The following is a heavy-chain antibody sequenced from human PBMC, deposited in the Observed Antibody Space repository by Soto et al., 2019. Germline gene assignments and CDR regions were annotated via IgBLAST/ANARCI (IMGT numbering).Heavy chain of an antibody. CDR3: ARLPDPFYCSSTSCGLDY. CDR2: IYYSGST. CDR1: GGSISSSSYY. Sequence: QLQLQESGPGLVKPSETLSLTCTVSGGSISSSSYYWGWIRQPPGKGLEWIGSIYYSGSTYYNPSLKSRVTISVDTSKNQFSLKLSSVTAADTAVYYCARLPDPFYCSSTSCGLDYWGQGTLVTVSS. V-gene: IGHV4-39*01. D-gene: IGHD2-2*01. J-gene: IGHJ4*02.